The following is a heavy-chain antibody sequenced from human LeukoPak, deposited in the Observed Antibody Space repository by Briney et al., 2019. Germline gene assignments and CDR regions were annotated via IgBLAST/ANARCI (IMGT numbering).Heavy chain of an antibody. V-gene: IGHV4-59*11. CDR1: DGSISSHY. J-gene: IGHJ4*02. CDR3: ARLGSHYYDSSPFDY. Sequence: PSETLSLTCTVSDGSISSHYWSWLRQPPGKGLEWIGYIYYSGSTNYNPSLKSRVTISVDTSKNQFSLKLSSVTAADTAVYYCARLGSHYYDSSPFDYWGQGTLVTVSS. CDR2: IYYSGST. D-gene: IGHD3-22*01.